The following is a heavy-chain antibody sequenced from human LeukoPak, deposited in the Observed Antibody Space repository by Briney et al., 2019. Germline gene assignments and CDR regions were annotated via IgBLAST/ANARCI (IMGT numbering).Heavy chain of an antibody. CDR1: GGSISSYY. J-gene: IGHJ6*03. CDR2: IYYSGST. Sequence: SETLSLTCTVSGGSISSYYWSWIRQPPGKGLEWIGYIYYSGSTHYNPSLKSRVTISVDTSKNQFSLKLSSVAAADTAVYYCARPFWSGYYGDYYYYMDVWGKGTTVTVSS. V-gene: IGHV4-59*01. CDR3: ARPFWSGYYGDYYYYMDV. D-gene: IGHD3-3*01.